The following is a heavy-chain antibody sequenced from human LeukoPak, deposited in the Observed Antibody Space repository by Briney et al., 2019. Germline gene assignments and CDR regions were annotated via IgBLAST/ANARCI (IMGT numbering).Heavy chain of an antibody. J-gene: IGHJ5*02. D-gene: IGHD3-3*01. Sequence: GGSLRLSCAASGFTFSSYAMSWVRQAPGKGLEWVSAISGSGGSTYYADSVKGRFTISRDNSKNTLYLQMNSLRAEDTAVYYCAKDRQYYDFWSGYKTPNWFDPWGQGTLVTVSS. CDR2: ISGSGGST. CDR1: GFTFSSYA. V-gene: IGHV3-23*01. CDR3: AKDRQYYDFWSGYKTPNWFDP.